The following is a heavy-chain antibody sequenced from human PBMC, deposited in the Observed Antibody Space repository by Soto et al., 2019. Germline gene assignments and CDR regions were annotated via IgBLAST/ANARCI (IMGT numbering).Heavy chain of an antibody. CDR2: ISYDGSNK. CDR1: GFTFSSYG. J-gene: IGHJ6*02. D-gene: IGHD3-3*01. Sequence: PGGSLRLSCAASGFTFSSYGMHWVRQAPGKGLEWVAVISYDGSNKYYADSVKGRFTISRDNSKNTLYLQMNSLRAEDTAVYYCAKDLAGITIFGVVIPPWYYYGMDVWGQGTTVPVSS. V-gene: IGHV3-30*18. CDR3: AKDLAGITIFGVVIPPWYYYGMDV.